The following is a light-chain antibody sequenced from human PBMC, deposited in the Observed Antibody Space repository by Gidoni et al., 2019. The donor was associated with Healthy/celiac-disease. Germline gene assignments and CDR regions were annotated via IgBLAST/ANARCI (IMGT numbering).Light chain of an antibody. J-gene: IGKJ4*01. CDR1: QSISSY. CDR2: AAS. CDR3: QQSYSTPRT. V-gene: IGKV1-39*01. Sequence: DIQMTQSPSSLSAPVGDRATITCRASQSISSYLNWYQQKPGKAPKLLIYAASSLQSGVPSRFSGSGSGTDFTLTISSLQPEDFATYYCQQSYSTPRTFGGGTKVEIK.